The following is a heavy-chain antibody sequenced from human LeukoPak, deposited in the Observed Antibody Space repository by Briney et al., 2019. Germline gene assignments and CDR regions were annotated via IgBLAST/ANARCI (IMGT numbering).Heavy chain of an antibody. CDR2: INSDGSST. Sequence: GGSLRLSCAASGFTFSSYWMHWVRQAPGKGLVWVSRINSDGSSTSYADSVKGRFTISRDNAKNTLYLQMNSLRAEDTAVYYCARDGITMVRGVTILYYYYMDVWGKGTTVTVSS. D-gene: IGHD3-10*01. J-gene: IGHJ6*03. CDR1: GFTFSSYW. CDR3: ARDGITMVRGVTILYYYYMDV. V-gene: IGHV3-74*01.